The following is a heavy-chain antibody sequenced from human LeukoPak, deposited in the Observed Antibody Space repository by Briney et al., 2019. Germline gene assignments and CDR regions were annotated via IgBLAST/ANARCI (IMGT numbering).Heavy chain of an antibody. CDR1: GSTFSTYC. J-gene: IGHJ4*02. CDR2: ICPDGTVT. V-gene: IGHV3-74*01. CDR3: VRDFRSADY. Sequence: QPGGSLRLSCAASGSTFSTYCMHWVRQAPGKGPMWVSRICPDGTVTNYADSVKARFIISRDNARNTVYLQMNSLRVEDTAVYYCVRDFRSADYWGQGTLVTVSS.